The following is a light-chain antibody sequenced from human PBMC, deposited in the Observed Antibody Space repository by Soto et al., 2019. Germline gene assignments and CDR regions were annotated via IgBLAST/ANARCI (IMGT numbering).Light chain of an antibody. V-gene: IGKV3-15*01. CDR1: QSVSSN. J-gene: IGKJ1*01. CDR2: GAS. Sequence: EIVVTPSPATLSVAPGERATLFCRASQSVSSNLAWYQQKPGQAPRLLIYGASTRATGIPARFSGSGSGTEFTLTISSLQSEDFAVYYCQQYNNWPPWTFGQGTKVDIK. CDR3: QQYNNWPPWT.